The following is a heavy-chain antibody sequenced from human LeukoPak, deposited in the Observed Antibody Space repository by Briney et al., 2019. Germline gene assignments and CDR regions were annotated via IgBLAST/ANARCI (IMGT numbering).Heavy chain of an antibody. CDR1: GYTLTELS. CDR2: FDPEDGET. V-gene: IGHV1-24*01. Sequence: ASVKVSCKVSGYTLTELSMHWVRQAPGKGLEWMGGFDPEDGETIYAQKFQGRVTMTRDMSTSTVYMELSSLRSEDTAVYYCARDRGGYDTGDYWGQGTLVTVSS. CDR3: ARDRGGYDTGDY. D-gene: IGHD5-12*01. J-gene: IGHJ4*02.